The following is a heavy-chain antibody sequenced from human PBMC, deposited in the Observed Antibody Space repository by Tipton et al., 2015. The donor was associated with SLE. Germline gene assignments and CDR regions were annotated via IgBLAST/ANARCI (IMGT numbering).Heavy chain of an antibody. Sequence: LRLSCTVSGGSISSSSYYWGWIRQPPGKGLEWIGSIYYSGSTYYNPSLKSRVTISVDTSKNQFSLKLSSVTAADTAVYYCARESDATNYYYYYMDVWGKGTTVTVSS. CDR2: IYYSGST. V-gene: IGHV4-39*07. CDR3: ARESDATNYYYYYMDV. J-gene: IGHJ6*03. D-gene: IGHD1-26*01. CDR1: GGSISSSSYY.